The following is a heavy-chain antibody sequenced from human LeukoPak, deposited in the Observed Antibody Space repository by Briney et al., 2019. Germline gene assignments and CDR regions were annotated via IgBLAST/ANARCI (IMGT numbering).Heavy chain of an antibody. V-gene: IGHV3-21*01. CDR1: GLTFSSYS. Sequence: GGSLRLSCAASGLTFSSYSMNWVRQAPGKGLEWVSSISSISSYIYYADSVKGRFTISRDNSKNTLYLQINSLRAEDTAVYYCARDRVASTTVTTFGWFDPWGQGTLVTVSS. CDR3: ARDRVASTTVTTFGWFDP. CDR2: ISSISSYI. J-gene: IGHJ5*02. D-gene: IGHD4-17*01.